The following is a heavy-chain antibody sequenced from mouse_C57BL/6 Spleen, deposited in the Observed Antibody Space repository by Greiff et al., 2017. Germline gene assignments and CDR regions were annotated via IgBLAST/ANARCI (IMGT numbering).Heavy chain of an antibody. V-gene: IGHV1-61*01. CDR3: ARRNGYYQDSFAY. CDR1: GYTFTSYW. Sequence: QVQLQQPGADLVRPGSSVKLSCNASGYTFTSYWMHWVKQTPGQGLEWIGNIYPSDSETHYNQKFKDKATLTGDKSTSTAYMQLSSLTSEDSAVYYCARRNGYYQDSFAYWGQGTLVTVSA. CDR2: IYPSDSET. D-gene: IGHD2-3*01. J-gene: IGHJ3*01.